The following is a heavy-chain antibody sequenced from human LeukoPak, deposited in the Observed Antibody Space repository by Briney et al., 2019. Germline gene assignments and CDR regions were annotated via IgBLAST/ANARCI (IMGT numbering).Heavy chain of an antibody. CDR3: AKDRHGNNTSNN. CDR1: GFLFGSYG. J-gene: IGHJ4*01. D-gene: IGHD1/OR15-1a*01. CDR2: TPYHGVSR. V-gene: IGHV3-30*02. Sequence: PGGSLRLSCAASGFLFGSYGMHWVRQAPVKGLEWVAFTPYHGVSRYYTESVKGRFTISRDNSKSTLYLQMNSLRIEDTAVYYCAKDRHGNNTSNNGGHRTLVIVSS.